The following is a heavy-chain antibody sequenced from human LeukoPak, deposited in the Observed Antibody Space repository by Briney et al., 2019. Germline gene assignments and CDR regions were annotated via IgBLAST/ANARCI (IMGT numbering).Heavy chain of an antibody. Sequence: RGSLRLSCAASGFTFSSYAMHWVRQAPGKGLEWVSVISYDGSNKYYADSVKGRFTISRDNSKNTLYLQMNSLRAEDTAVYYCARDYDILTGYYFDHWGQGTLVTVSS. J-gene: IGHJ4*02. V-gene: IGHV3-30*04. CDR3: ARDYDILTGYYFDH. D-gene: IGHD3-9*01. CDR2: ISYDGSNK. CDR1: GFTFSSYA.